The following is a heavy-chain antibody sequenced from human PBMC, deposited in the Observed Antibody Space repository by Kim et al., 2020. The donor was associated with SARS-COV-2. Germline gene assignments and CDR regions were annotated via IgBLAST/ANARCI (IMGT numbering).Heavy chain of an antibody. V-gene: IGHV4-39*01. J-gene: IGHJ5*02. Sequence: SETLSLTCAVFGGSISSGHFYWGWIRQPPGKGLEWIGNIDYTGTTYYNPSLKSRVSMSVDSSKNQFSLRLTSLTVADTAVYYCARPYRRRGGGAWFDPWGQGTLVTVSS. CDR3: ARPYRRRGGGAWFDP. CDR2: IDYTGTT. D-gene: IGHD4-4*01. CDR1: GGSISSGHFY.